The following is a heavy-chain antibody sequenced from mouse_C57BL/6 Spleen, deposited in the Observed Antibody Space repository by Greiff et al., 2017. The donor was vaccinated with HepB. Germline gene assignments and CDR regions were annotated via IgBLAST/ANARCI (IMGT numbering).Heavy chain of an antibody. CDR2: IDPSDSYT. D-gene: IGHD3-3*01. CDR3: ARGGDCRFV. Sequence: QVQLQQPGAELVRPGTSVKLSCKASGYTFTSYWMHWVKQRPGQGLEWIGVIDPSDSYTNYNQKFKGKATLTVDTSSSTAYMQLSSLTSEDSAVYYCARGGDCRFVWGTGTTVTVSS. V-gene: IGHV1-59*01. J-gene: IGHJ1*03. CDR1: GYTFTSYW.